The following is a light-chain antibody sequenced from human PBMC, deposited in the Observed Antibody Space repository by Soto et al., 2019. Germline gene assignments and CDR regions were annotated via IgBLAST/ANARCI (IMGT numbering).Light chain of an antibody. Sequence: QLVLTQSPSASASLGASVKLTCTLSSGHSSDAIAWHQQQPEKGPRFLMHLNSDGSHTKGDGIPARFSGSSSGAERYLTISSLQSEDEADYYCQTWGTGIVRFGGGTKLTVL. CDR1: SGHSSDA. CDR3: QTWGTGIVR. CDR2: LNSDGSH. J-gene: IGLJ2*01. V-gene: IGLV4-69*01.